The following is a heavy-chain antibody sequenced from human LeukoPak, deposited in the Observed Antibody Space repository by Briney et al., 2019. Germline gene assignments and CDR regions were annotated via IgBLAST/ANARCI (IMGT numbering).Heavy chain of an antibody. J-gene: IGHJ4*02. V-gene: IGHV3-23*01. CDR1: GFTFSSYA. Sequence: SGGSLRLSCAASGFTFSSYAKNWVRQAPGKGLEWVSAISGSGGSTYYADSVKGRFTISRDNSKNPLYLKMNRLSAEDTAVFYCAKDRRSSTVVVITTFDYWGQGTLVTVSS. D-gene: IGHD3-22*01. CDR3: AKDRRSSTVVVITTFDY. CDR2: ISGSGGST.